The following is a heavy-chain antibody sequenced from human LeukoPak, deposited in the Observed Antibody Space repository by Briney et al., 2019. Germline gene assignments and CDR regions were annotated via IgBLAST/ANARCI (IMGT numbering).Heavy chain of an antibody. CDR1: GFTFSSYA. CDR2: ISGSGGST. Sequence: PGGSLRLSCAASGFTFSSYAMSWVRQAPGKGLEWVSAISGSGGSTYYADSVKGRFTISRDNSKNTLYLQMNSLRAENTAVYYGAKEGQWLVLLNLDYWAREPWSPSPQ. D-gene: IGHD6-19*01. J-gene: IGHJ4*02. CDR3: AKEGQWLVLLNLDY. V-gene: IGHV3-23*01.